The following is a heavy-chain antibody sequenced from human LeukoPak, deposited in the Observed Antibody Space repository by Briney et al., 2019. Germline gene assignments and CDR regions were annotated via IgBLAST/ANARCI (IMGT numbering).Heavy chain of an antibody. CDR3: ARGRPYYDFWSGYYPNWFDP. V-gene: IGHV1-8*01. D-gene: IGHD3-3*01. CDR2: MNPNSGNT. CDR1: GYTFTSYD. Sequence: ASVKVSCKASGYTFTSYDINWVRQATGQGLEWVGWMNPNSGNTGYAQKFQGRVTMTRNTSISTAYMELSSLRSEDTAVYYCARGRPYYDFWSGYYPNWFDPWGQGTLVTVSS. J-gene: IGHJ5*02.